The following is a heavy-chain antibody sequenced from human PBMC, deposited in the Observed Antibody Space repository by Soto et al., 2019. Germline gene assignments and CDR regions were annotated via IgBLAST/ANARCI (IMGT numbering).Heavy chain of an antibody. D-gene: IGHD5-12*01. V-gene: IGHV4-34*01. J-gene: IGHJ4*02. CDR2: INHSGST. CDR3: ARVFRRYSGYNSKPYYFDY. CDR1: GGSFSGYY. Sequence: SETLSLTCTVSGGSFSGYYWSWIRQPPGKGLEWIGEINHSGSTNYNPSLKSRVTISVDTSKNQFSLKLSSVTAADTAVYYCARVFRRYSGYNSKPYYFDYWGQGTLVTVSS.